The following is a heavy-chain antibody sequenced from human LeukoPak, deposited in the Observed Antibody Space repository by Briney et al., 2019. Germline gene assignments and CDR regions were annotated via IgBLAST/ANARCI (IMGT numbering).Heavy chain of an antibody. CDR3: ARVGITMIVVDSPGAFDI. D-gene: IGHD3-22*01. V-gene: IGHV1-2*02. Sequence: ASVKVSCKASGYTFTGYYMHWVRQAPGQGPEWMGWINPNSGGTNYAQKFQGRVIMTRDTSISTAYMELSRLRSDDTAVYYCARVGITMIVVDSPGAFDIWGQGTMVTVSS. J-gene: IGHJ3*02. CDR1: GYTFTGYY. CDR2: INPNSGGT.